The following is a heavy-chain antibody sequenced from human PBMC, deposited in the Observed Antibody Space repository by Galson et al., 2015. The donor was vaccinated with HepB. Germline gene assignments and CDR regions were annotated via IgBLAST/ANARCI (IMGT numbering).Heavy chain of an antibody. CDR1: GFTFDDYA. CDR2: ISWNSGSI. D-gene: IGHD3-22*01. J-gene: IGHJ3*02. V-gene: IGHV3-9*01. CDR3: AKDMAGETYYYDSGGYYFSGIGGAFDI. Sequence: SLRLSCAASGFTFDDYAMHWARQAPGKGLEWVSGISWNSGSIGYADSVKGRFTISRDNAKNSLYLQMNSLRAEDTALYYCAKDMAGETYYYDSGGYYFSGIGGAFDIWGQGTMVTVSS.